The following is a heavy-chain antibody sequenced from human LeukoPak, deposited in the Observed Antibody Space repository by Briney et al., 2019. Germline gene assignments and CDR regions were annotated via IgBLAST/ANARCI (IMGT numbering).Heavy chain of an antibody. CDR2: IWYDGSNK. D-gene: IGHD2-2*01. CDR1: GFTFSSYG. CDR3: ARGDFEYPDY. V-gene: IGHV3-33*01. Sequence: PGGSLRLSCAASGFTFSSYGMHWVRQAPGKGLEWVAVIWYDGSNKYYVDSVKGRSTISRDNSKNTLYLQMNSLRAEDTAVYYCARGDFEYPDYWGQGTLVTVSS. J-gene: IGHJ4*02.